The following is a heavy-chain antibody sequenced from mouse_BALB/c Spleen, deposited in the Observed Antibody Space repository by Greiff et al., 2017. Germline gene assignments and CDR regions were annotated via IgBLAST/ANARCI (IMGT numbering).Heavy chain of an antibody. V-gene: IGHV3-6*02. Sequence: VQLKQSGPGLVKPSQSLSLTCSVTGYSITSGYYWNWIRQFPGNKLEWMGYISYDGSNNYNPSLKNRISITRDTSKNQFFLKLNSVTTEDTATYYCAIGGWTGIDYWGQGTTLTVSS. D-gene: IGHD1-1*02. J-gene: IGHJ2*01. CDR1: GYSITSGYY. CDR2: ISYDGSN. CDR3: AIGGWTGIDY.